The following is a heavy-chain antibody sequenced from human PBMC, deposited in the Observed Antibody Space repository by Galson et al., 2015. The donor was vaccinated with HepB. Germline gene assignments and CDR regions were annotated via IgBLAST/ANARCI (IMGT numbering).Heavy chain of an antibody. CDR2: IDPSDSYT. Sequence: QSGAEVKKPGESLRISCKGSGYSFTSYWISWVRQMPGKGLEWMGRIDPSDSYTNYSPSFQGHVTISADKSISTAYLQWSSLKASDTAMYYCARQGTPYYDILTGYYNIYYYYGMDVWGQGTTVTVSS. D-gene: IGHD3-9*01. J-gene: IGHJ6*02. V-gene: IGHV5-10-1*01. CDR1: GYSFTSYW. CDR3: ARQGTPYYDILTGYYNIYYYYGMDV.